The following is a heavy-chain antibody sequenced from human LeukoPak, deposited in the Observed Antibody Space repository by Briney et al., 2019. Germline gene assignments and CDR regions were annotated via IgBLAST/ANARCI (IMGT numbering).Heavy chain of an antibody. Sequence: GGSLRLSCAASGFIFSNYGMTWVRQAPGKGLEWVSAISSSGGSTYYADSVKGRFTISRDNSQNTLYLQMNSLRAEDTAVYYCAKGGEWLVASAYYYYYMDVWGKGTTVTISS. J-gene: IGHJ6*03. CDR1: GFIFSNYG. CDR2: ISSSGGST. CDR3: AKGGEWLVASAYYYYYMDV. V-gene: IGHV3-23*01. D-gene: IGHD6-19*01.